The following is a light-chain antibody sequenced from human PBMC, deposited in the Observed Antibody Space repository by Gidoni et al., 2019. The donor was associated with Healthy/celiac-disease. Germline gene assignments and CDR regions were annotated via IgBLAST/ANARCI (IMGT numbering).Light chain of an antibody. Sequence: VLTQSPGTLSLSPGERATLSCRASQSVSSSYLAWHQQIPGQAPRLLIYGASSSATVLPDRFSGSWSGTYFTLTISRLEPEFVALYYCQQYGSSRFTFGPGTKVEIK. CDR3: QQYGSSRFT. J-gene: IGKJ3*01. V-gene: IGKV3-20*01. CDR1: QSVSSSY. CDR2: GAS.